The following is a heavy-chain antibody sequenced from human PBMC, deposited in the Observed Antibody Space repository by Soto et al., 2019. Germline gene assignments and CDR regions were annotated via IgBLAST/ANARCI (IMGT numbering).Heavy chain of an antibody. CDR3: ARGGQDFWSGPFDY. CDR1: GGSISNYF. J-gene: IGHJ4*02. D-gene: IGHD3-3*01. CDR2: IDNSGST. V-gene: IGHV4-4*07. Sequence: XETLSLTCTVAGGSISNYFCNWIRQPAGKGLEWIGRIDNSGSTNYNPSLKSRITMSADTSRNQFSLKLNSVTAADTAVYYCARGGQDFWSGPFDYWGQGALVTVSS.